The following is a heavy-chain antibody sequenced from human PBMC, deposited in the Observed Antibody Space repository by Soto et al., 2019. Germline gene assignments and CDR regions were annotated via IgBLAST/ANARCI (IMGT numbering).Heavy chain of an antibody. CDR2: IDPTHGST. D-gene: IGHD3-22*01. J-gene: IGHJ4*02. CDR3: ARVPYDTTGYYDF. Sequence: ASVKVSCKAAGYTFTTYYMHWVRQAPGQGLEWMGVIDPTHGSTTYAQKFQGRVTMTSDTSTNTVYMELSSLKSEDTAVYYCARVPYDTTGYYDFWGQGTMVTFSS. CDR1: GYTFTTYY. V-gene: IGHV1-46*01.